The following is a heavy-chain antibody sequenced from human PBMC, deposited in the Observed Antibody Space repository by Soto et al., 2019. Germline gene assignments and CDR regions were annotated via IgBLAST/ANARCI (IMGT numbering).Heavy chain of an antibody. D-gene: IGHD5-12*01. CDR3: ARFKLGDDY. CDR1: GGTLSNST. J-gene: IGHJ4*02. Sequence: QVQLVQSGAEVRKPGSSVKVSCQASGGTLSNSTVTWVRQAPGQGLEWMGRLIPILGLANYAQKFRGRLTITADKSTTTAYMELRSLRSEDTAIYYCARFKLGDDYWGQGTLVTVSS. V-gene: IGHV1-69*02. CDR2: LIPILGLA.